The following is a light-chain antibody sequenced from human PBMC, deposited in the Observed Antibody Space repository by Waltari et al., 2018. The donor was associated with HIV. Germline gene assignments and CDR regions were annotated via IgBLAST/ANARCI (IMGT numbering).Light chain of an antibody. CDR1: SGHSSYI. CDR2: VDGSGGY. J-gene: IGLJ3*02. Sequence: QPVLTQSSSASASLESSVKLTCTLSSGHSSYIIAWHQQQPGKAPRYLMKVDGSGGYKKGSGVPDRFSGSSSGAERYLTISNLQSEDEADYYCETWDSDIRVFGGGTKLTVL. V-gene: IGLV4-60*03. CDR3: ETWDSDIRV.